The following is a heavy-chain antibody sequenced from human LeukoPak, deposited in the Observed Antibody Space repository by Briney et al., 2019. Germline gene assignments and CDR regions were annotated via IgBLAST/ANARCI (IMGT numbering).Heavy chain of an antibody. Sequence: PGGSLRLSCAASGFTFDDYAMHWVRQAPGKGLEWVSGISWNSGSIGYADSVKGRFTISRDNAKNSLYLQMNSLRAEDTALYYCAKASLGYCSGGSCFFDYWSQGTLVTVSS. D-gene: IGHD2-15*01. CDR3: AKASLGYCSGGSCFFDY. CDR2: ISWNSGSI. V-gene: IGHV3-9*01. J-gene: IGHJ4*02. CDR1: GFTFDDYA.